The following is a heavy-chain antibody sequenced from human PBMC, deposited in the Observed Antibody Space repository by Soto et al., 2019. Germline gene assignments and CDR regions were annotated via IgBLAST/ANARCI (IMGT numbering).Heavy chain of an antibody. V-gene: IGHV3-64D*08. CDR2: ISSNGASA. CDR1: GFTFSNYA. J-gene: IGHJ6*02. Sequence: PGGSLRLSCSASGFTFSNYAMYWVRQAPGKGLEYVADISSNGASAYYADSVKDRFIISRDNSKNTLYLQMSSLREEDTAVFYCVKDKGATIKKVTMDVWGQGATVTVS. D-gene: IGHD2-21*02. CDR3: VKDKGATIKKVTMDV.